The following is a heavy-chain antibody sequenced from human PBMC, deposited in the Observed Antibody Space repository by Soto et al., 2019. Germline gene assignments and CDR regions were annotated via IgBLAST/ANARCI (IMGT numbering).Heavy chain of an antibody. Sequence: SETLSLTCAVYFGSFSVSYCSWIRQPPGKGLEWIGEINHSGSTNYNPSLKSRVTISVDTSKNQFSLKLSSVTAADTAVYYCATDRGNYWGQGTLVTVSS. J-gene: IGHJ4*02. CDR3: ATDRGNY. V-gene: IGHV4-34*01. CDR2: INHSGST. CDR1: FGSFSVSY.